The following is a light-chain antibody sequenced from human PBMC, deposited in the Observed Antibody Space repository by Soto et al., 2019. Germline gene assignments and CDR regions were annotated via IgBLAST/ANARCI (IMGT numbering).Light chain of an antibody. CDR1: SSDIGGYDY. Sequence: QSVLTQPASVSGSPGQSITISCTGTSSDIGGYDYVSWYQQYPGKAPKLMVYDVSNRPSGVSDRSSGSKSANTASLTITGLQAEDETDYYFNSYTTSSSLDFLGTGTKVTVL. J-gene: IGLJ1*01. V-gene: IGLV2-14*01. CDR3: NSYTTSSSLDF. CDR2: DVS.